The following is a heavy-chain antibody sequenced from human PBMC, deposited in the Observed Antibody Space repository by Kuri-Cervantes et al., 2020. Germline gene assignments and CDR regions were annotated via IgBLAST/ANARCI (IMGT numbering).Heavy chain of an antibody. CDR3: AREFVVELIYYYYYGMDV. CDR2: IKQEGSEK. CDR1: GFTFSSYW. J-gene: IGHJ6*02. D-gene: IGHD1-1*01. Sequence: ETLSLTCAASGFTFSSYWMSWVRQAPGKGLEWVANIKQEGSEKYYVDCVKGRFTISRDNAKNSLYLQMNSLRAEDTAVYYCAREFVVELIYYYYYGMDVWGQGTTVTVSS. V-gene: IGHV3-7*01.